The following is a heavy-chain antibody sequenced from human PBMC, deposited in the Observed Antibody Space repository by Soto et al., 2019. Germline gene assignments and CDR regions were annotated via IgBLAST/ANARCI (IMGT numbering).Heavy chain of an antibody. Sequence: ASVNGDCKAAGGTISRYAIGWVRQDKRQGLEWMGGIIPIFGTANYAQKFQGRVTITADESTSTAYMELSSLRFEDTAVYYCARAPILTGYYRATYYYYGMDVWGQGTTVTVSS. D-gene: IGHD3-9*01. CDR3: ARAPILTGYYRATYYYYGMDV. V-gene: IGHV1-69*13. CDR2: IIPIFGTA. J-gene: IGHJ6*02. CDR1: GGTISRYA.